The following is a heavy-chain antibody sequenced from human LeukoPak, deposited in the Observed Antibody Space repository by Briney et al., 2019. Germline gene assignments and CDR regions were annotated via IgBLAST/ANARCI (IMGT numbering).Heavy chain of an antibody. CDR1: GFTFSSYA. CDR3: AKVLPQPGILRYFDGGAFDI. CDR2: ISYDGSNK. J-gene: IGHJ3*02. D-gene: IGHD3-9*01. Sequence: GGSLRLSCAASGFTFSSYAMNWVRQAPGKGLEWVAVISYDGSNKYYADSVKGRFTISRDNSKNTLYLQMNSLRAEDTAVYYCAKVLPQPGILRYFDGGAFDIWGQGTKVTVSS. V-gene: IGHV3-30*18.